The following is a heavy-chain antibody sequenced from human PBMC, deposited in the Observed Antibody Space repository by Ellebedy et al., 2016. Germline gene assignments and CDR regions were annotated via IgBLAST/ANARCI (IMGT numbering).Heavy chain of an antibody. Sequence: ASVKVSCXASGYNFINSGISWVRQAPGQGLEWMGGADKRNHAQKFQGRVTMTTDTSTRTAYMGLRSLTFDDTAVYYCASETTMTNDPNFDYWGQGTLVTV. J-gene: IGHJ4*02. CDR1: GYNFINSG. V-gene: IGHV1-18*01. CDR3: ASETTMTNDPNFDY. CDR2: ADKR. D-gene: IGHD4-17*01.